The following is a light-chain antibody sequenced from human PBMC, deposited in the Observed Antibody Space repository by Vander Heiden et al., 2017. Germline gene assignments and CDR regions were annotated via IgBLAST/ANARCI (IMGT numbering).Light chain of an antibody. V-gene: IGKV1-39*01. CDR3: QQSYSIAYT. J-gene: IGKJ2*01. CDR2: FAS. CDR1: QGISTF. Sequence: DIKMTQSPSSLSASVGDRVTITCRASQGISTFLNWYQQRPRKAPKLLIYFASSLQTGVPSRFSGSGSGANFTLTISSLQPEDSATYYCQQSYSIAYTFGQGTELEIK.